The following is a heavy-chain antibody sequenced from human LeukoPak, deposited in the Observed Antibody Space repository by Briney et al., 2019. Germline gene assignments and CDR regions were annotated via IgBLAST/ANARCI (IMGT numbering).Heavy chain of an antibody. CDR3: AREPTSMGSDY. CDR2: ISDSSTYI. J-gene: IGHJ4*02. Sequence: GGSLRLSCTASGFTFSTYSMTWVRQAPGKGLEWVSSISDSSTYIYYTDSVKGRFTISRDNAKNLLYLQMNSLRADDAAVYYCAREPTSMGSDYWGQGTLVTVSS. V-gene: IGHV3-21*01. CDR1: GFTFSTYS. D-gene: IGHD5-18*01.